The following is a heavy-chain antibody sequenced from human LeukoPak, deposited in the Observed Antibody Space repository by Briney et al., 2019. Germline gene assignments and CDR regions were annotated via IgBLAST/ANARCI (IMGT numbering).Heavy chain of an antibody. CDR1: GFTFSGSA. J-gene: IGHJ4*02. CDR2: IRSKANSYAT. D-gene: IGHD6-13*01. V-gene: IGHV3-73*01. CDR3: TRHDEGYSSSWANLDY. Sequence: GGSLRLSCAASGFTFSGSAMHWVRQASGKGLEWVGRIRSKANSYATAYAASVKGRFTISRDDSKNTAYLQMNSLKTEDTAVYYCTRHDEGYSSSWANLDYWGQGTLVTVSS.